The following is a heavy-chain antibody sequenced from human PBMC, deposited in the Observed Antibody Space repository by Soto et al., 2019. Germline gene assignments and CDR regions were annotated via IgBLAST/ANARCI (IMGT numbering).Heavy chain of an antibody. V-gene: IGHV4-39*01. Sequence: SETLSLTCTVSGGSISSSSYYWGWIRQPPGKGLEWIGSIYFSGSTYYNPSLKSRVTISVDTSKNQFSLKLSSVTAADTAVYYCASQQLVHYYYGMDVWGQGTTVTVSS. J-gene: IGHJ6*02. D-gene: IGHD6-13*01. CDR3: ASQQLVHYYYGMDV. CDR1: GGSISSSSYY. CDR2: IYFSGST.